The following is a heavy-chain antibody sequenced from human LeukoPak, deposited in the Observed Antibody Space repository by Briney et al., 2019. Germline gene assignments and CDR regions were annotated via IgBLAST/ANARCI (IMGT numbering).Heavy chain of an antibody. CDR3: AKDTSSYDANWFDP. CDR1: GFTFSSYA. J-gene: IGHJ5*02. CDR2: ISGSGGST. Sequence: GGSLRLSCAASGFTFSSYAMSWVRQAPGKGLEWVSAISGSGGSTYYADSVKGRFTISRDNSKNTLHLQMNSLRAEDTAVYYCAKDTSSYDANWFDPWGQGTLVTVSS. V-gene: IGHV3-23*01. D-gene: IGHD5-18*01.